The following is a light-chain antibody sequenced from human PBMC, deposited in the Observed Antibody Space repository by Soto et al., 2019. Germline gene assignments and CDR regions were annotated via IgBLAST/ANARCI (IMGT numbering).Light chain of an antibody. CDR3: QEYDGAPPIT. CDR2: DAS. Sequence: VMTQSPLSLPVTLGQPASISCRASQSVRSERLAWYQQKRGQAPTLLIFDASSRASGTPERFSGSGSGTDFTLTISRLEPEDFAVYYCQEYDGAPPITFGLGTRLEIK. J-gene: IGKJ5*01. V-gene: IGKV3-20*01. CDR1: QSVRSER.